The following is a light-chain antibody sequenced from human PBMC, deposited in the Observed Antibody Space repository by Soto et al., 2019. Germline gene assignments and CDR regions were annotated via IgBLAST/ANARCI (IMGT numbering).Light chain of an antibody. CDR3: QQSYSTLFT. CDR2: AAS. Sequence: DIQMTQSPSSLSASVGDRVTITCRASQTIIRYLTWYQQKPGRAPNLLTYAASSLQSGVPSRFSGSGSGTEFTVTISSLQPEYFATYYCQQSYSTLFTVGPGTNVEIK. CDR1: QTIIRY. J-gene: IGKJ3*01. V-gene: IGKV1-39*01.